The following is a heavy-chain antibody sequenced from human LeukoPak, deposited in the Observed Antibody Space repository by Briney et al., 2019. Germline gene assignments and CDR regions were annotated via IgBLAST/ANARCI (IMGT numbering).Heavy chain of an antibody. Sequence: ASVKVSCKASGYTFTSYAMHWVRQAPGQRLEWMGWINAGNGNTKYSQKFQGRVTITRDTSASTAYMELSSLRSEDTAVYYCARAPSSGWYTNWFDPWGQGTLVTVSS. CDR1: GYTFTSYA. J-gene: IGHJ5*02. CDR3: ARAPSSGWYTNWFDP. CDR2: INAGNGNT. V-gene: IGHV1-3*01. D-gene: IGHD6-19*01.